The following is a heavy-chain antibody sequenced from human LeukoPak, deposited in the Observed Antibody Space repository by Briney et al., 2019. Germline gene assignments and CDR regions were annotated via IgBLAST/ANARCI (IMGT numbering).Heavy chain of an antibody. Sequence: GGSLRLSCTASGFTFGDYGMSWVRQAPGEGLEWVGFIRSKRYGGTTEYAASVKCRFTISRDDSESIAYLQMNSLNTEDTAVYYCTRGDYYDSSGYYLLFDYWGQGTLVTVSS. CDR3: TRGDYYDSSGYYLLFDY. CDR1: GFTFGDYG. CDR2: IRSKRYGGTT. V-gene: IGHV3-49*04. D-gene: IGHD3-22*01. J-gene: IGHJ4*02.